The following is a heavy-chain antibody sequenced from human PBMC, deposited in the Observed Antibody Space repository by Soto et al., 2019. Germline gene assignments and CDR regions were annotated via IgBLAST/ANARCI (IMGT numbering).Heavy chain of an antibody. CDR1: GGSISSSSSY. J-gene: IGHJ6*02. D-gene: IGHD3-10*01. CDR3: ARLIVYFGLGSYSYGMDV. CDR2: IYYSGST. Sequence: PSETLSLTCTVSGGSISSSSSYWGWIRQPPGKGLEWIGYIYYSGSTNYNPSLKSRVTISVDTSKNQFSLKLNSVTAADTAVYYCARLIVYFGLGSYSYGMDVWGQGTTVTVSS. V-gene: IGHV4-39*01.